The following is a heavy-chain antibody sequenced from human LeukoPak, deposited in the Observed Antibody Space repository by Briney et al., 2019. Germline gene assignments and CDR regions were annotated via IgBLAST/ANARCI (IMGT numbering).Heavy chain of an antibody. CDR2: ISGSGIST. CDR1: GYTFSSYA. Sequence: GGSLRLSCAASGYTFSSYAMRRVRQAPGKGLEWVSSISGSGISTYYADSVKGRFTISRDNSKNTLYLQMNSLRAEDTALYYCAKIGIAAGDTDYWGQGTLVTVSS. J-gene: IGHJ4*02. CDR3: AKIGIAAGDTDY. V-gene: IGHV3-23*01. D-gene: IGHD6-13*01.